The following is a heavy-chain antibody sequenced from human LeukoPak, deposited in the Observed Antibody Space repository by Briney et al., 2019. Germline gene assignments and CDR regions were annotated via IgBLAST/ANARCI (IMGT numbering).Heavy chain of an antibody. Sequence: ASVKVSCKTSGYTFTDFYVHWLRQAPGQGLEWMGWINTNSGGPNYPQKFQGRVTMTRDMSTSTVYMELSSLRSEDTAVYYCARTGPTYSSGWSGGIDYWGQGTLVTVSS. D-gene: IGHD6-19*01. CDR2: INTNSGGP. V-gene: IGHV1-2*02. J-gene: IGHJ4*02. CDR3: ARTGPTYSSGWSGGIDY. CDR1: GYTFTDFY.